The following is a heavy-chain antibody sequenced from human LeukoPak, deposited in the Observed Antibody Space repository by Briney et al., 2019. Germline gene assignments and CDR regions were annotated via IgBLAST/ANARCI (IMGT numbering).Heavy chain of an antibody. Sequence: PGGSLRLSCAASGFTFSTYWMTWVRQAPGKGLEWVANIKQDGSEKYYVDSVKGRFTISRDNAKNSLYLQMNSLRAEDTAVYYCARVSPERGYNYGPLDNYFVYWGQGTLVTVSS. CDR2: IKQDGSEK. CDR1: GFTFSTYW. D-gene: IGHD5-18*01. J-gene: IGHJ4*02. V-gene: IGHV3-7*01. CDR3: ARVSPERGYNYGPLDNYFVY.